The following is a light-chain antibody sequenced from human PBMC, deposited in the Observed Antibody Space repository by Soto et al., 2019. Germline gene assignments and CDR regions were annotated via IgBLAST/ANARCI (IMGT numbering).Light chain of an antibody. CDR1: TGAVTSGHH. J-gene: IGLJ3*02. CDR2: HTT. Sequence: QAVVTQEPSLTVSPGGTVTLTCGSSTGAVTSGHHAYWFQRKPGQAPRTLIFHTTNTRSWTPARFSGSLLGGRAALTLSGAQPEDEADYYCMLTYNGPWVFGGGTQLTV. V-gene: IGLV7-46*01. CDR3: MLTYNGPWV.